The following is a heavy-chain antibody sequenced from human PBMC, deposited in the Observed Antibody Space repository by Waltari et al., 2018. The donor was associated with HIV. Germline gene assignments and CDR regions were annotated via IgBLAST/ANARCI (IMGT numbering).Heavy chain of an antibody. J-gene: IGHJ6*02. D-gene: IGHD6-19*01. Sequence: EVQLVATGGGLIQPGGSLRLSCAASGFTVGSHYMSWVRQAPGKGLEWVSIIYSGGSTYDADSVKGRFTISRDSSKNTVYLQMNSLRAEDTAVYYCAREGSRGWRSDMDVWGQGTTVTVSS. CDR2: IYSGGST. V-gene: IGHV3-53*02. CDR3: AREGSRGWRSDMDV. CDR1: GFTVGSHY.